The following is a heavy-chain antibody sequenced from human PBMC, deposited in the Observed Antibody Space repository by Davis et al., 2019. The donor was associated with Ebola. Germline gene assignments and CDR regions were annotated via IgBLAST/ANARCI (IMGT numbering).Heavy chain of an antibody. CDR2: ISYDGSNK. Sequence: GESLKISCAASGFTFSSYGMHWVRQAPGKGLEWVAVISYDGSNKYYADSVKGRFTISRDNSKNTLYLQMNSLRAEDTAVYYCARTLIVGATDFDYWGQGTLVTVSS. D-gene: IGHD1-26*01. CDR1: GFTFSSYG. J-gene: IGHJ4*02. CDR3: ARTLIVGATDFDY. V-gene: IGHV3-30*03.